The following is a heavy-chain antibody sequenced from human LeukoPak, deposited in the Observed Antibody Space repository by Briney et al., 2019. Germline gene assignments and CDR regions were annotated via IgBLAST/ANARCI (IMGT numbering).Heavy chain of an antibody. D-gene: IGHD3-10*02. CDR1: GYTFTNYA. CDR3: ARPDGTYYVLDI. J-gene: IGHJ4*02. Sequence: ASVKVSCKASGYTFTNYAMHWVRQAPGQRPEWMGWINAGNGNTKYSQKFQGRVTITRDTSASTAYMELSSLRSEDTAVYYCARPDGTYYVLDIWGQGTLVTVSS. V-gene: IGHV1-3*01. CDR2: INAGNGNT.